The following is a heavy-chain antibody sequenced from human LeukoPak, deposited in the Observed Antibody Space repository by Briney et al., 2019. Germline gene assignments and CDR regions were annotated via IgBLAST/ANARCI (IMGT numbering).Heavy chain of an antibody. CDR2: ISSSGSTI. CDR3: ARTGHPKIAVAGTAYYYGMDV. CDR1: GFTFGSYE. D-gene: IGHD6-19*01. J-gene: IGHJ6*04. Sequence: GSLRLSCAASGFTFGSYEMNWVRQAPGKVLESGSYISSSGSTIYYADSVTGRFTISRDNAKSSLYLQMNSLRAEDTAVYYCARTGHPKIAVAGTAYYYGMDVWGKGTTVTVSS. V-gene: IGHV3-48*03.